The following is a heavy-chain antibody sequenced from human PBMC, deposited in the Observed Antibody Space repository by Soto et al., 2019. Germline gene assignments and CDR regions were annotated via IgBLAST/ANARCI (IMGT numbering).Heavy chain of an antibody. V-gene: IGHV3-7*01. CDR3: ARYFGTERLCGASHI. Sequence: PGGSLRLSCSASGFIFSSYWMNWVRQAPGKGLEWVANIRQDGSEKYYVDSVKGRFTISRDNANSLYLQMNSLRAEDTAVYYCARYFGTERLCGASHISGPTTMLTVSS. D-gene: IGHD2-2*01. CDR1: GFIFSSYW. J-gene: IGHJ3*02. CDR2: IRQDGSEK.